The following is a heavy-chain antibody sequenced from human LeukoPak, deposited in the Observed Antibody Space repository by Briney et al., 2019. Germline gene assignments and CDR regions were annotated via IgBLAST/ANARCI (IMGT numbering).Heavy chain of an antibody. Sequence: GGSLRLSCAASGFTFSSYSMNWVRQAPGKGLEWVSSISSSSSYIYYADSVKGRFTISRDNSKNTLYLQMNSLRAEDTAVYYCARVAFRYYDFWSGYSFFDYWGQGTLVTVSS. CDR1: GFTFSSYS. CDR3: ARVAFRYYDFWSGYSFFDY. V-gene: IGHV3-21*01. CDR2: ISSSSSYI. J-gene: IGHJ4*02. D-gene: IGHD3-3*01.